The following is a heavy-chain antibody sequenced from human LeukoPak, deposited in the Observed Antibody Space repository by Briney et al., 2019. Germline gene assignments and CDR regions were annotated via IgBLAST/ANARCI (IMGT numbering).Heavy chain of an antibody. Sequence: ASVKVSCKTSGYTFVGNHLHWVRQAPGQGPEWMGWINPNTGGTNYAQKFQGRVTMTRDTSISTVYMELTRLRFDDTAVYFCARPYDYLWGSYRNDAFEIWSQGTMVTVSS. CDR3: ARPYDYLWGSYRNDAFEI. CDR2: INPNTGGT. V-gene: IGHV1-2*02. D-gene: IGHD3-16*02. CDR1: GYTFVGNH. J-gene: IGHJ3*02.